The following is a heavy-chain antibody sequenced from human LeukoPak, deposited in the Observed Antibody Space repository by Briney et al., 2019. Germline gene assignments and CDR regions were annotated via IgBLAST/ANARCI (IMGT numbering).Heavy chain of an antibody. CDR3: ARVHYYDSSGYSSVYYFDY. CDR2: IYYSGTT. D-gene: IGHD3-22*01. V-gene: IGHV4-31*03. Sequence: PSQTLTLTCTVSGGSINSGGYYWSWIRQHPGKDLEWIGCIYYSGTTYSNPSLKSRVTISVDTSKNQFSLKLSSVTAADTAVYYCARVHYYDSSGYSSVYYFDYWGQGTLVTVSS. J-gene: IGHJ4*02. CDR1: GGSINSGGYY.